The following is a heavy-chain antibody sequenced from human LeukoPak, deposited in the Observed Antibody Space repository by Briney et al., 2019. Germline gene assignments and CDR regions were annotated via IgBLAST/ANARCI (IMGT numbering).Heavy chain of an antibody. CDR2: ISAGGGST. CDR3: AKDAAGPEY. D-gene: IGHD6-13*01. V-gene: IGHV3-23*01. CDR1: GLTFSDYS. Sequence: TGGSLRLSCAVSGLTFSDYSMTWVRQAPGKGLFWVSGISAGGGSTYYADSVKGRFTISRDNYRNTLYLQMNSLRAEDTAVYYCAKDAAGPEYWGQGTLVTVSS. J-gene: IGHJ4*02.